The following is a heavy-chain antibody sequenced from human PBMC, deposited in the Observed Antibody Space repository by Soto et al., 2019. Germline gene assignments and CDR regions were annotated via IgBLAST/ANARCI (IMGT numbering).Heavy chain of an antibody. CDR1: GGSISSGGYY. J-gene: IGHJ4*02. CDR2: IYYSGST. Sequence: SETLSLTCTVSGGSISSGGYYWSWIRQHPGKGLEWIGYIYYSGSTYYNPSLKSRVTISVDTSKNQFSLKLSSVTATDTAVYYCARDRECSGGTCYNYFDYWGQGTLVTVSS. V-gene: IGHV4-31*03. CDR3: ARDRECSGGTCYNYFDY. D-gene: IGHD2-15*01.